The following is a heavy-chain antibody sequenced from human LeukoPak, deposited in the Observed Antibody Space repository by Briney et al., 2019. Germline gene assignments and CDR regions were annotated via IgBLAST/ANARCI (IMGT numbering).Heavy chain of an antibody. V-gene: IGHV3-21*01. CDR1: GFTFSSYS. J-gene: IGHJ3*02. CDR2: ISSSRSYI. D-gene: IGHD3-9*01. Sequence: GGSLRLSCAASGFTFSSYSMNWVRQAPGKGLEWVSSISSSRSYIYYADSVKGRFTISRDNARNSLYLQMNSLRAEDTAVYYCARETYYDILTGYFPHDAFDIWGQGTMVTVSS. CDR3: ARETYYDILTGYFPHDAFDI.